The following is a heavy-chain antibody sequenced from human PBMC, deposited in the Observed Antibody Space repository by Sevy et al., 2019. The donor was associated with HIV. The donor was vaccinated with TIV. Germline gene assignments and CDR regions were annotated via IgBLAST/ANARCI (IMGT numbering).Heavy chain of an antibody. CDR1: GFTFSSYA. CDR3: AKERPINDFWSGYSDY. J-gene: IGHJ4*02. D-gene: IGHD3-3*01. V-gene: IGHV3-23*01. CDR2: ISVSGGST. Sequence: GGSLRLSCAASGFTFSSYAMSWVRQAPGKGLEWVSAISVSGGSTYYADSVKGRFTISRDNSKNTLYLQMNSLRAEDTALYYCAKERPINDFWSGYSDYWGQGTLVTVSS.